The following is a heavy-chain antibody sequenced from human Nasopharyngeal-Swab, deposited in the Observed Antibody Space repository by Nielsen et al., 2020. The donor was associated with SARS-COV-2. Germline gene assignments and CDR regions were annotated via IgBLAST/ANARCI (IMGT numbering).Heavy chain of an antibody. V-gene: IGHV4-30-2*01. CDR1: GGSISSGGYS. CDR3: ARDLDCSGGSCYSGLL. CDR2: IYHSGST. D-gene: IGHD2-15*01. J-gene: IGHJ4*02. Sequence: SETLSLTCAVSGGSISSGGYSWSWIRQPPGKGLEWIGYIYHSGSTYYNPSLKSRVTISVDRSKNQFSLKLSSVTAADTAVYYCARDLDCSGGSCYSGLLWGQGTLVTVSS.